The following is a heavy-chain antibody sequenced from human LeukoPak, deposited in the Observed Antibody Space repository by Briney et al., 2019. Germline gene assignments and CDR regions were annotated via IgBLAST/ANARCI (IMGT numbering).Heavy chain of an antibody. V-gene: IGHV3-23*01. J-gene: IGHJ4*02. CDR2: INAAAGT. CDR1: GFTFCKYA. Sequence: PGGSLRLSCAPSGFTFCKYAMSWVRQAPGKGLEWVSGINAAAGTEYAESVKGQFTISRDNPKNPLSLQRNSLRAEDTALYYCAKDGITSPPKWGQGSLVTVSS. CDR3: AKDGITSPPK. D-gene: IGHD1-20*01.